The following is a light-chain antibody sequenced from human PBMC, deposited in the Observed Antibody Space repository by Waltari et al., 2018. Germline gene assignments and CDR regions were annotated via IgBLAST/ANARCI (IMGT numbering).Light chain of an antibody. Sequence: DIQMTQSPPSVSASVGDRVTITCRASQGIRSWLSWYQQKPGKAPKLLIYATSNLQSGVPSRFSGSGSGTEFTLTISSLQPDDFATYYCQQYDSFSPWTFGQGTKVDIK. CDR2: ATS. CDR3: QQYDSFSPWT. V-gene: IGKV1-12*01. J-gene: IGKJ1*01. CDR1: QGIRSW.